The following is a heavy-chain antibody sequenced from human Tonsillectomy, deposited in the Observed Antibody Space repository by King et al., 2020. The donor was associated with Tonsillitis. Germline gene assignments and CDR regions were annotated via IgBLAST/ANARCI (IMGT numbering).Heavy chain of an antibody. CDR1: GYRFTSYW. J-gene: IGHJ3*02. CDR3: ARRKEAAGGDAFDI. Sequence: VQLVQSGAEVKKPGESLRISCEHSGYRFTSYWIGWVRQIPGKGLEWMGIIYPSDSDTTYSPPFQGQVTISADKSISTAYLQWSSLKPSDTAIYYCARRKEAAGGDAFDIWGQGTMVTVSS. V-gene: IGHV5-51*01. D-gene: IGHD6-19*01. CDR2: IYPSDSDT.